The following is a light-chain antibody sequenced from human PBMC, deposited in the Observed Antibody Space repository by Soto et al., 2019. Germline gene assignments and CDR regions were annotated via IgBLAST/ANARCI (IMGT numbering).Light chain of an antibody. V-gene: IGKV1-27*01. CDR2: DAS. Sequence: DFPMTQFPPSLSASIGDRVTVTCRASHDIGKSLAWYQQRPGKSPSLLIYDASTLQSGVPARFSGSGSGTDVTLAINPLRREDVATYYFQNYKDAPFIVGGGTKVEL. J-gene: IGKJ4*01. CDR1: HDIGKS. CDR3: QNYKDAPFI.